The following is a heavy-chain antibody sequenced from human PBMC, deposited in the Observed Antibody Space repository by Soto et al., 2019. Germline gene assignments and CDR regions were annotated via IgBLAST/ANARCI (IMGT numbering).Heavy chain of an antibody. CDR3: ARNYYDSSGYSLDY. J-gene: IGHJ4*02. D-gene: IGHD3-22*01. CDR2: IYHSGST. CDR1: GGSISSGGYS. V-gene: IGHV4-30-2*01. Sequence: QLQLQESGSGLVKPSQTLSLTCAVSGGSISSGGYSWSWIRQPPGKGLEWIGYIYHSGSTYYNPSLKSRVTISVDRSKNQFSLKLSSVTAADTAVYYCARNYYDSSGYSLDYWGQGTLVTVSS.